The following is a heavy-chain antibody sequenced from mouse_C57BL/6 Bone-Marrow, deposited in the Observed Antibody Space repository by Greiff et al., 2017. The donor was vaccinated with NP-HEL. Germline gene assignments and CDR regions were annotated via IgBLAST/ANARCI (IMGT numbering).Heavy chain of an antibody. V-gene: IGHV1-64*01. CDR1: GYTFTSYW. D-gene: IGHD1-1*01. CDR3: ATPLREWYFDV. J-gene: IGHJ1*03. CDR2: IHPNSGST. Sequence: QVQLQQPGAELVKPGASVKLSCKASGYTFTSYWMHWVKQRPGQGLEWIGMIHPNSGSTNYNEKFKSKATLTVDKSSSTAYMQLSSLTSEDSAVCYCATPLREWYFDVWGTGTTVTVAS.